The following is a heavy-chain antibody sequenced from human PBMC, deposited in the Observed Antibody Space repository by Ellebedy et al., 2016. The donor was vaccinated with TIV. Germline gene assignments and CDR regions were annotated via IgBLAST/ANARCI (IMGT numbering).Heavy chain of an antibody. CDR2: IDSKNEAT. V-gene: IGHV3-23*01. CDR3: TKDRLPPEY. CDR1: GFTFSNHG. J-gene: IGHJ4*02. Sequence: PGGSLRLSCAASGFTFSNHGMSWVRQAPGQGLQWVSSIDSKNEATWYADSMKGLFTVSRDNSKNALYLQIDSLRGDDTAVYYCTKDRLPPEYWGPGTLVTVSS.